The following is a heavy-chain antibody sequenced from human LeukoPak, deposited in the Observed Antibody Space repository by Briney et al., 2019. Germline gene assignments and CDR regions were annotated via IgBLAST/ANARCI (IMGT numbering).Heavy chain of an antibody. CDR1: GFTFSSYA. V-gene: IGHV3-30*17. Sequence: GGPLRLSCAASGFTFSSYATHWVRQAPGKGLEGVAVISYDGSNKYYADSVKGRFTISRDNSKNTLYLQMNSLRAEDTAVYYCARDGASIASYFDYWGQGTLVTVSS. CDR2: ISYDGSNK. J-gene: IGHJ4*02. D-gene: IGHD6-6*01. CDR3: ARDGASIASYFDY.